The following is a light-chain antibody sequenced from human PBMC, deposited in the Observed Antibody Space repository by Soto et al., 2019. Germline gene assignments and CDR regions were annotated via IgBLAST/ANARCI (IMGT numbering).Light chain of an antibody. CDR3: VHSIEWPTWT. V-gene: IGKV2-30*01. CDR1: RSLVFRDGNTY. Sequence: DVVLTQSPPSLSVTLGQPASISCRSSRSLVFRDGNTYLHWFQQRPGQPPRRLIDDVSNRDSGVPERFSGSGSGTDFTLEISRVEAEDVGMYYCVHSIEWPTWTFGQGTKVEIK. J-gene: IGKJ1*01. CDR2: DVS.